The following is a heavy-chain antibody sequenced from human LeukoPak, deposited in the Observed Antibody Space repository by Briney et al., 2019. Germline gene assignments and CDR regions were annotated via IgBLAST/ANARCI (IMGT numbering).Heavy chain of an antibody. CDR1: GYTFTSYA. J-gene: IGHJ4*02. CDR3: AIVGGDRRAFDY. CDR2: INAGNGNT. Sequence: ASVNVSCKASGYTFTSYAMHWVRQAPGQRLEWMGWINAGNGNTKHSQKFQGRVTITRDTSASTAYMELSSLRSEDTAVYYCAIVGGDRRAFDYWGQGTLVTVSS. V-gene: IGHV1-3*01. D-gene: IGHD1-14*01.